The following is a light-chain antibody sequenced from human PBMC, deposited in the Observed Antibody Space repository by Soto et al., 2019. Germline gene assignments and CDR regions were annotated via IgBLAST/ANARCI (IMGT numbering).Light chain of an antibody. CDR3: QHYKIHSDP. CDR2: KAS. CDR1: QTMSSS. V-gene: IGKV1-5*03. J-gene: IGKJ4*02. Sequence: SVVEEGRVPRTSLASQTMSSSLAWYQQKPGKAPKLLIYKASTLKSGVPSRFSGSGSGTEFTLTICSLQPDDFARYCCQHYKIHSDPFGGGTKVDIK.